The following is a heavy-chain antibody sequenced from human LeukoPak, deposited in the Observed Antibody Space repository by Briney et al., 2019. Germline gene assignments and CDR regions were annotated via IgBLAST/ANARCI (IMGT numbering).Heavy chain of an antibody. Sequence: SVKVSCKASGGTFSSYAISWVRQAPGQGLEWMGRIIPILGIANYAQKFQGRVTITADKSTSTAYMELSSLRSEDTAVYYCVRDPPYCSSTSCFPRKYGMDVWGQGTTVTVSS. J-gene: IGHJ6*02. D-gene: IGHD2-2*01. CDR3: VRDPPYCSSTSCFPRKYGMDV. V-gene: IGHV1-69*04. CDR2: IIPILGIA. CDR1: GGTFSSYA.